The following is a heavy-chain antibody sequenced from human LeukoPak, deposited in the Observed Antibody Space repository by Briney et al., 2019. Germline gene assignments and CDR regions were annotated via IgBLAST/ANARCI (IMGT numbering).Heavy chain of an antibody. CDR2: ISPHGDIE. CDR3: AKINNNDDY. Sequence: GGSLRLSCAASGFTFSSYAMSWVRQAPGKGLEWVAAISPHGDIEYYTDSVKGRFTISRDNSKNMIYLQMNSLRGEDSAVYYCAKINNNDDYWGQGNLVTVSS. V-gene: IGHV3-30*18. J-gene: IGHJ4*02. D-gene: IGHD1/OR15-1a*01. CDR1: GFTFSSYA.